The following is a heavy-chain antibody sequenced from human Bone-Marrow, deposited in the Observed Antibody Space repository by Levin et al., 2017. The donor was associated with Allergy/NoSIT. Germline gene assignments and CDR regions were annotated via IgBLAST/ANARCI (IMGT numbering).Heavy chain of an antibody. CDR1: GFPVSSNY. CDR2: IYSGGSA. J-gene: IGHJ4*02. V-gene: IGHV3-53*01. Sequence: LSLTCAASGFPVSSNYMSWVRQAPGKGLEWVSVIYSGGSAYYADSVKGRFTISRDNSKNTLYLQMNSLRAEDTAVYYCARSIEYSSSGGFDYWGQGTLVTVSS. CDR3: ARSIEYSSSGGFDY. D-gene: IGHD6-6*01.